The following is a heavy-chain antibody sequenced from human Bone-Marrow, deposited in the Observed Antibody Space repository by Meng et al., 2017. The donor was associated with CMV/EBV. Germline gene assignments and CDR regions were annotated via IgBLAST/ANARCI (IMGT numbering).Heavy chain of an antibody. CDR1: GFTFDDYA. V-gene: IGHV3-9*01. CDR2: ISWNSGSI. Sequence: SLKISCAASGFTFDDYAMHWVRQAPGKGLEWVSGISWNSGSIGYADSVKGRFTISRDNAKNSLYLQMNSLRAEDTAVYYCARDKVVGATRGMDVWGQGTTVTVSS. J-gene: IGHJ6*02. CDR3: ARDKVVGATRGMDV. D-gene: IGHD1-26*01.